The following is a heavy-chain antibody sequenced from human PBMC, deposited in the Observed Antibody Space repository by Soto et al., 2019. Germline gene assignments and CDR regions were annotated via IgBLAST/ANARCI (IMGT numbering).Heavy chain of an antibody. D-gene: IGHD2-2*01. CDR1: GFTFSSYD. CDR3: ARARRHCSSTSCYRGSYYYGMDV. V-gene: IGHV3-13*05. CDR2: IGTAGDP. Sequence: PGGSLRLSCAASGFTFSSYDMHWVRQATGKGLEWVSAIGTAGDPYYPGSVKGRFTISRENAKNSLYLQMNSLRAGDTAVYYCARARRHCSSTSCYRGSYYYGMDVWGQGTTVTV. J-gene: IGHJ6*02.